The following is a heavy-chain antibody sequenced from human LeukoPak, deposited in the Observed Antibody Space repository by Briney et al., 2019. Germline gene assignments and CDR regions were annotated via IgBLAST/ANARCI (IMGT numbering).Heavy chain of an antibody. CDR1: GGTFSSYA. Sequence: SVKVSCKASGGTFSSYAISWVRQAPGQGLEWMGGIIPIFGTANYAQKFQGRVTITADESTSTAYVELSSLRSEDTAVYYCARSSGYSYGYGSRAFDIWPQGTMVTVSS. CDR3: ARSSGYSYGYGSRAFDI. D-gene: IGHD5-18*01. CDR2: IIPIFGTA. V-gene: IGHV1-69*01. J-gene: IGHJ3*02.